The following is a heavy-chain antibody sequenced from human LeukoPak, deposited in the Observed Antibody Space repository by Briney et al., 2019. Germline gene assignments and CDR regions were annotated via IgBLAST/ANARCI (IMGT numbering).Heavy chain of an antibody. D-gene: IGHD3-9*01. Sequence: PGGSLRLSCAASGFTFSGYAMHWVRQAPGKALEWVAVISYDGSKKYYADSVKGRFTISRDNSKNTLYLQMNSLRAEDTAVYYCARDVTFEGYDILTDYPSFDPWGQGTLVTVSS. CDR2: ISYDGSKK. J-gene: IGHJ5*02. V-gene: IGHV3-30-3*01. CDR3: ARDVTFEGYDILTDYPSFDP. CDR1: GFTFSGYA.